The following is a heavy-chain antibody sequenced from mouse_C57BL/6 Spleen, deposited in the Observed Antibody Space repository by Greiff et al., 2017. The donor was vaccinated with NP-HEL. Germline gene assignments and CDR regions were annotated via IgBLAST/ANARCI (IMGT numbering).Heavy chain of an antibody. CDR1: GYTFTSYW. D-gene: IGHD2-4*01. V-gene: IGHV1-64*01. CDR3: ARGDYDDEVMDY. CDR2: IHPNSGST. Sequence: QVQLQQPGAELVKPGASVKLSCKASGYTFTSYWMHWVKQRPGQGLEWIGMIHPNSGSTNYNEKFKSKATLTVEKSSSTAYMQLSSLTSEDSAVYYCARGDYDDEVMDYWGQGTSVTVSS. J-gene: IGHJ4*01.